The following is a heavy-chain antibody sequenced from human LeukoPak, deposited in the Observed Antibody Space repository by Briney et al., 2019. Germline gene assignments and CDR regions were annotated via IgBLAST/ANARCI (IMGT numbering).Heavy chain of an antibody. CDR3: ARDSYGSGSYWLDH. CDR2: INPNSGDT. J-gene: IGHJ4*02. CDR1: GYTFTGYY. D-gene: IGHD3-10*01. V-gene: IGHV1-2*02. Sequence: ASMKVSCKASGYTFTGYYMHWVRQAPGQGLEWMGWINPNSGDTKYAQKFQGRVTMTRDTSISTAYMDLSRLRSDDTAVYYCARDSYGSGSYWLDHWGQGTLVTVSS.